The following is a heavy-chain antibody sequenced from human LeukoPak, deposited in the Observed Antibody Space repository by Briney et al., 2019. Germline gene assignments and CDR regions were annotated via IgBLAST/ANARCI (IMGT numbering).Heavy chain of an antibody. CDR3: ARRNVDDYGDYNAAPYFDY. V-gene: IGHV4-59*08. CDR2: IYYSGST. J-gene: IGHJ4*02. Sequence: SETLSLTCTVSGGSISSYYWSWIRQPPGKGLEWIGYIYYSGSTNYNPSLKSRVTISVDTSKNQFSLKLSSVTAADTAVYYCARRNVDDYGDYNAAPYFDYWGQGTLVTVSS. D-gene: IGHD4-17*01. CDR1: GGSISSYY.